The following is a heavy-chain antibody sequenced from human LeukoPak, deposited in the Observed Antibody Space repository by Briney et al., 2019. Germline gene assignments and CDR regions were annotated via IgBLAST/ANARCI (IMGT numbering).Heavy chain of an antibody. CDR1: GFTFSSYA. CDR2: ISYDGSNK. J-gene: IGHJ6*02. CDR3: AKGPRDYYYYGMDV. V-gene: IGHV3-30-3*01. Sequence: GRSLRLSRAASGFTFSSYAMHWVRQAPGKGLEWVAVISYDGSNKYYADSVKGRFTISRDNSKNTLYLQMNSLRAEDTAVYYCAKGPRDYYYYGMDVWGQGTTVTVSS.